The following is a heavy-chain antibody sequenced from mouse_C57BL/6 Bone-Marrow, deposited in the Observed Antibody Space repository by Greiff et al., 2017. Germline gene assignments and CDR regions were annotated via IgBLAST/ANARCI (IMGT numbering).Heavy chain of an antibody. CDR2: ISYSGST. D-gene: IGHD1-1*01. V-gene: IGHV3-8*01. CDR3: ARSYYGSGFAY. CDR1: GYSITSDS. Sequence: DVTLQESGPGLAKPSQTLSLTCSVTGYSITSDSWNWIRKFPGNKLEYMGHISYSGSTYFNPSLKRRISITRDTSKNQYYLQLNSVTTEDTATYYWARSYYGSGFAYWGQGTLVTVSA. J-gene: IGHJ3*01.